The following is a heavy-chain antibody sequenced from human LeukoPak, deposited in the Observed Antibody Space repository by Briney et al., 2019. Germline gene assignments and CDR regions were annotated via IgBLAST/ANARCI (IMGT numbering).Heavy chain of an antibody. Sequence: GGSLRLSCAPSLFSFSDHYIDCVCQAPGKGLEWVGRSRNKVNSYSTEYAASVKGRFTISRDESKNSLYLQMNSLKTEDTAVNYQPEGRGYSGALLSLTEYYVMDVWGQGTTVTVSS. CDR3: PEGRGYSGALLSLTEYYVMDV. CDR1: LFSFSDHY. CDR2: SRNKVNSYST. D-gene: IGHD5-12*01. V-gene: IGHV3-72*01. J-gene: IGHJ6*02.